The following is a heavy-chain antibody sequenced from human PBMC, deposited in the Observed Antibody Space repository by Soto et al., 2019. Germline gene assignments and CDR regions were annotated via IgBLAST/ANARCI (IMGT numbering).Heavy chain of an antibody. CDR3: ARDHCSGGSCYVGYFDY. Sequence: SETLSLTCTVSGGSISSYYWSWIRQPPGKGLEWIGYIYYSGSTNYNPSLKSRVTISVDTSKNQFSLKVSSVTAADTAVYYCARDHCSGGSCYVGYFDYWGQGTLVTVSS. V-gene: IGHV4-59*01. CDR2: IYYSGST. D-gene: IGHD2-15*01. CDR1: GGSISSYY. J-gene: IGHJ4*02.